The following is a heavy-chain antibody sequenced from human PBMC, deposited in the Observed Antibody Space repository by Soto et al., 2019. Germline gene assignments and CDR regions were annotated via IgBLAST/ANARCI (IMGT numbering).Heavy chain of an antibody. V-gene: IGHV3-43D*04. Sequence: WGSLRLSCAASGFTFDDYAMHWGRQAPGKGLEWVSFISWDGGSTYYADSVKGRFTISRDNSKNSLYLQMNSLRAEDTALYYCAKGGSWPSAWGQGTLVTVSS. D-gene: IGHD6-13*01. CDR2: ISWDGGST. J-gene: IGHJ4*02. CDR3: AKGGSWPSA. CDR1: GFTFDDYA.